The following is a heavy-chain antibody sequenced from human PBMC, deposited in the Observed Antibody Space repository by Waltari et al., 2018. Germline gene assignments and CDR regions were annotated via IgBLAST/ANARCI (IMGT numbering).Heavy chain of an antibody. V-gene: IGHV4-4*02. D-gene: IGHD2-15*01. CDR2: IQRSGRT. CDR1: EDSMSSVDW. CDR3: ARDRGRGIYLDS. Sequence: QMQLQESGPGLVKPSGTLSVPCTISEDSMSSVDWWSGVRQSPEKRRDGIGQIQRSGRTHYNPSFESLVSISIDTSNNQFSLKVSSTTAADTAVYYCARDRGRGIYLDSWCRGTLVTVSA. J-gene: IGHJ4*02.